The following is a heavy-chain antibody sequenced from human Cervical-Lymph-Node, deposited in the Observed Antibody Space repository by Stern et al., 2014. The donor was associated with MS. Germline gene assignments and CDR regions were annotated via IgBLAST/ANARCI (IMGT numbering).Heavy chain of an antibody. CDR1: GYNFIEYY. CDR2: VNPNNGDT. CDR3: ARVRDY. Sequence: VQLLESGTEVKKPGASVKVSCKTSGYNFIEYYIHWVRQAPGQGLEWMGWVNPNNGDTNYAQKFRGRVAMTSDTSINTTYMELNGLTSGDTGIYYCARVRDYWGQGALVIVSS. J-gene: IGHJ4*02. V-gene: IGHV1-2*02.